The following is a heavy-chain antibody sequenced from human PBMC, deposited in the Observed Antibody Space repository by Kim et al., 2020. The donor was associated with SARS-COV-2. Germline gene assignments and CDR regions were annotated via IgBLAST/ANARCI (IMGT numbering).Heavy chain of an antibody. V-gene: IGHV3-21*01. CDR3: ARESLWFGDPPGMYYGMDV. CDR1: GFTFSSYS. CDR2: ISSSSSYI. J-gene: IGHJ6*02. D-gene: IGHD3-10*01. Sequence: GGSLRLSCAASGFTFSSYSMNWVRQAPGKGLEWVSSISSSSSYIYYADSVKGRFTISRDNAKNSLYLQMNSLRAEDTAVYYCARESLWFGDPPGMYYGMDVWGQGTTVTVSS.